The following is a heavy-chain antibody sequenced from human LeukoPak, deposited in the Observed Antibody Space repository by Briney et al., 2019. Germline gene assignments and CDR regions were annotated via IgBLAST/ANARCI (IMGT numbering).Heavy chain of an antibody. V-gene: IGHV3-21*01. CDR1: GFTFSRYS. CDR3: MSYAGRSDDY. Sequence: GGSLRLSCAAAGFTFSRYSMNWVRQAPGKGLEWVSSISSSSSYRYYADSVKGRFTISRDNAKNSLHLQMNSLRAEDTAVYYCMSYAGRSDDYWGQGTLVTVSS. D-gene: IGHD3-16*01. CDR2: ISSSSSYR. J-gene: IGHJ4*02.